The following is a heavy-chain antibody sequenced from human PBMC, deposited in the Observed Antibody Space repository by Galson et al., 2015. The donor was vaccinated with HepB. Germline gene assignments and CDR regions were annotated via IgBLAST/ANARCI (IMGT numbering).Heavy chain of an antibody. D-gene: IGHD2-2*02. CDR2: HDRDDGDT. CDR1: GATLDELS. J-gene: IGHJ1*01. V-gene: IGHV1-24*01. CDR3: ATGYCRGTSCYSILDH. Sequence: SVKVSCKVSGATLDELSLHWVRQAPGKGLQWMGGHDRDDGDTFYGENFQGRVTMTEDTSTDTAYMELRSLTSDDTAVYYCATGYCRGTSCYSILDHWGQGTLVTVSS.